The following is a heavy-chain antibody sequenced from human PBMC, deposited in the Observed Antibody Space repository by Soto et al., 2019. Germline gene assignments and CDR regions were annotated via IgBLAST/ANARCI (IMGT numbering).Heavy chain of an antibody. CDR3: ANDMKDSTLTSSRFDY. CDR2: ISWNSGSI. D-gene: IGHD4-17*01. V-gene: IGHV3-9*01. CDR1: GFTFDDYA. Sequence: DVQLVESGGGLVQPGRSLRLSCAASGFTFDDYAMHWVRQAPGKGLEWVSGISWNSGSIGYADSVKGRFTISRDNAKNSLYLQMNSLRAEDTALYYCANDMKDSTLTSSRFDYWGQGTLVTVSS. J-gene: IGHJ4*02.